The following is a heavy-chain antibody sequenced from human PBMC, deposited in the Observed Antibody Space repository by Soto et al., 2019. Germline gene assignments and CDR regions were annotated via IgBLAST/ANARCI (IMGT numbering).Heavy chain of an antibody. V-gene: IGHV1-58*01. CDR1: GFTFTSSA. CDR3: APEKTYYYNSSGYHDAFDI. D-gene: IGHD3-22*01. CDR2: IVVGSGNT. Sequence: SVKVSFKASGFTFTSSAVQWVRPARGQRLEWIGWIVVGSGNTNYAQKFQERVTITRDMSTSTAYMELSSLRSEDTAVYYCAPEKTYYYNSSGYHDAFDIWGQGTMVTVSS. J-gene: IGHJ3*02.